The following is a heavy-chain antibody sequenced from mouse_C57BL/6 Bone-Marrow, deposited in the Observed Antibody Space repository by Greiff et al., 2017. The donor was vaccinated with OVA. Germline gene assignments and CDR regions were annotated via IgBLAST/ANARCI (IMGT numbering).Heavy chain of an antibody. J-gene: IGHJ2*01. V-gene: IGHV1-42*01. CDR2: INPSTGGT. D-gene: IGHD2-1*01. CDR3: AIYYGNLYYFDY. Sequence: EVQLQQSGPELVKPGASVKISCKASGYSFTGYYMNWVKQSPEKSLEWIGEINPSTGGTTYNQKFKAKATLTVDKSSSTAYMQLKSLTSEDSAVYYCAIYYGNLYYFDYWGQGTTLTVSS. CDR1: GYSFTGYY.